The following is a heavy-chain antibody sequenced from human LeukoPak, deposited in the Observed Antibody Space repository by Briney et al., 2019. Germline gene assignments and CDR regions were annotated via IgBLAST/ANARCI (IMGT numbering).Heavy chain of an antibody. CDR2: ISWNSGSI. Sequence: GGSLRLSCAASRFTLDDYAMLWLRRAPGKGLEWVSGISWNSGSIVCADSVKGRFTISRENAKNSLSVQMNSLRAEDTALYYCAKDRGSYFDWLLYGWGQGTLVTVSS. V-gene: IGHV3-9*01. CDR3: AKDRGSYFDWLLYG. D-gene: IGHD3-9*01. J-gene: IGHJ4*02. CDR1: RFTLDDYA.